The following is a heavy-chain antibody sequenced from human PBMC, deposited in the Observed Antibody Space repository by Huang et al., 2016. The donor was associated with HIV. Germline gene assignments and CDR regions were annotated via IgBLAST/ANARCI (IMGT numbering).Heavy chain of an antibody. CDR3: ARILMYYNSSGYGFDY. D-gene: IGHD3-22*01. CDR1: GGSFSGYY. Sequence: QVQLQQWGAGLLKPSETLSLTCAVYGGSFSGYYWSWIRQPQGKGLEWIGEINHSGSTYYNPTLKSRVTRSVDTSKNQFSLKLSSVTAADTAVYYCARILMYYNSSGYGFDYWGQGTLVTVSS. CDR2: INHSGST. J-gene: IGHJ4*02. V-gene: IGHV4-34*01.